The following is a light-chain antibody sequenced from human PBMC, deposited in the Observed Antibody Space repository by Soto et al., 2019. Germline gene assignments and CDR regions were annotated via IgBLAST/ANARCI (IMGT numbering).Light chain of an antibody. CDR1: SSDVGGYNY. Sequence: QSVLTQPASVSGSPGQSITISCTGTSSDVGGYNYVSWYQQHPGKAPKLMIYDVSNRPSGVSNRFSGSKSGNKASLTNSGLQAEDEADYYCSSYTSSSTVVFGGGTKLTVL. J-gene: IGLJ2*01. V-gene: IGLV2-14*01. CDR2: DVS. CDR3: SSYTSSSTVV.